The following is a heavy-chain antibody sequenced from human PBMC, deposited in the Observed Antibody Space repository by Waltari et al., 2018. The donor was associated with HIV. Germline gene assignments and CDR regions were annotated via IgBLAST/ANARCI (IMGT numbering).Heavy chain of an antibody. CDR3: ARGGGNYARNALDV. J-gene: IGHJ3*01. CDR1: SYSFTLYG. D-gene: IGHD1-7*01. V-gene: IGHV1-18*01. Sequence: QVQLVQSGGEVKKFGASVNVACKASSYSFTLYGFTWVLQAPGPGLEWMAWISEYPGNAKYAPKVQGRVTLTTDPPPATVYMELRSLGPDDTAVYYCARGGGNYARNALDVWGQGTMVTVSP. CDR2: ISEYPGNA.